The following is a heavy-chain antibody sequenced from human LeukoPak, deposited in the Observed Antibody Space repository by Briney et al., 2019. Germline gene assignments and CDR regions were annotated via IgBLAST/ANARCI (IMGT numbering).Heavy chain of an antibody. CDR3: APSVRSGGSYYFDY. D-gene: IGHD2-15*01. CDR1: GDSFTKYY. V-gene: IGHV1-46*01. Sequence: ASVKVSCKASGDSFTKYYMHWVRQAPGQGLEWMGIINPSDGSTTYTQKFQGRVTMTTDTSTSTVSMELGSLRSEDTAVYYCAPSVRSGGSYYFDYWGQGTLVTVSS. CDR2: INPSDGST. J-gene: IGHJ4*02.